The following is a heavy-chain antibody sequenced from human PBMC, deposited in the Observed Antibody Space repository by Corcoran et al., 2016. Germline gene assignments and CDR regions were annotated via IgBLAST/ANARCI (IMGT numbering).Heavy chain of an antibody. Sequence: QVQLVESGGGVVQPGRSLRLSCASSGFTFSSYGMHWVRQAPGKGLEWVAVISYDGSNKYYADSVKGRFTISRDNSKNTLYLQMNSLRAEETAVYYCAKDFSYYDSSGYSDYWGQGTLVTVSS. CDR1: GFTFSSYG. CDR2: ISYDGSNK. V-gene: IGHV3-30*18. CDR3: AKDFSYYDSSGYSDY. J-gene: IGHJ4*02. D-gene: IGHD3-22*01.